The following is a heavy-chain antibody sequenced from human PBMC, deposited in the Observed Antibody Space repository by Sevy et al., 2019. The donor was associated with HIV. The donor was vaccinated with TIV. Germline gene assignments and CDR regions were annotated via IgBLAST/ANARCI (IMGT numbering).Heavy chain of an antibody. CDR3: AKDGYYSDSTARDWFDP. D-gene: IGHD3-22*01. J-gene: IGHJ5*02. Sequence: GGSLRLSCAASGFNFNPDAMHWVRQAPGKGLEWVATISSDGSKKDYADSVKGRFTISRDNSKNTMNQQMNSLRVDDTAVYYCAKDGYYSDSTARDWFDPWGQGTLVTVSS. CDR1: GFNFNPDA. CDR2: ISSDGSKK. V-gene: IGHV3-33*03.